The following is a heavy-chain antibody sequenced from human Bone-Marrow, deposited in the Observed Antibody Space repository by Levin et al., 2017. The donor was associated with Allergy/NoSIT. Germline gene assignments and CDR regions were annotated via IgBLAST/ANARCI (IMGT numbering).Heavy chain of an antibody. D-gene: IGHD3-10*01. CDR3: TTAHNWVRGVLMRRPY. V-gene: IGHV3-15*01. Sequence: GGSLRLSCAASGFTFSSAWMSWVRQAPGKGLEWVGHIQSKNDGGTTDYAAPVTGRFRISRDDSKNTLYLQMNSLKTEVTAVYYCTTAHNWVRGVLMRRPYWGQGTLVTVSS. J-gene: IGHJ4*02. CDR1: GFTFSSAW. CDR2: IQSKNDGGTT.